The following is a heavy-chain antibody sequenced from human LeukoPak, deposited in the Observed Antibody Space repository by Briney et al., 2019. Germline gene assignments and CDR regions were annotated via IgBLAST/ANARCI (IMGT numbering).Heavy chain of an antibody. Sequence: GGSLRLSCAASGFTFSSYAMSWVRQAPGKGLEWVSAISGNGGRTYYADSVKGRFTISRDNSKNTLYLQMNRLRAEDTAVYYCAKEFYYGSGSYYPAFDYWGQGTLVTVSS. CDR3: AKEFYYGSGSYYPAFDY. J-gene: IGHJ4*02. CDR2: ISGNGGRT. D-gene: IGHD3-10*01. CDR1: GFTFSSYA. V-gene: IGHV3-23*01.